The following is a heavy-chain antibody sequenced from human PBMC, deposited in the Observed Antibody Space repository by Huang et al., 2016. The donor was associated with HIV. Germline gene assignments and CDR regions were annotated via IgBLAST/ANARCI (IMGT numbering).Heavy chain of an antibody. J-gene: IGHJ5*02. CDR2: ITKEGRNK. CDR1: GFTFTNYA. V-gene: IGHV3-30*04. Sequence: QVQLVESGGGLVQPGRSLRLSCAASGFTFTNYAIHWVRQATGKGLEWLEFITKEGRNKFNADSVKCRFTISSDNSKSTLYLVMNSLRVDDTALYYCARSAVPGDGDWFDPWGQGTLVTVSS. D-gene: IGHD6-19*01. CDR3: ARSAVPGDGDWFDP.